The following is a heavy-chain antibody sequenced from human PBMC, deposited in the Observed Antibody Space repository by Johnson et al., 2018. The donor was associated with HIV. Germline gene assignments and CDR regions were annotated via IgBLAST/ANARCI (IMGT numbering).Heavy chain of an antibody. V-gene: IGHV3-30*02. Sequence: QEQLVESGGGVVQPGRSLRLSCAASGFTFSSYVMHWVRQAPGKGLEWVAFIRYDGSNKYYADSVKGRFTISRDNSKNTLYLQMNSLRAEDTAVYYCAKGLWELEDAFDIWGQGTMVTVSS. J-gene: IGHJ3*02. CDR3: AKGLWELEDAFDI. CDR2: IRYDGSNK. CDR1: GFTFSSYV. D-gene: IGHD1-26*01.